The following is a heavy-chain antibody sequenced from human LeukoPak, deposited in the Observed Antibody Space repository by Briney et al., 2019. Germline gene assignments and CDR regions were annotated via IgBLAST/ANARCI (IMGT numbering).Heavy chain of an antibody. CDR3: AKDPRYVVPAATDWFDP. CDR2: ISGSGGST. Sequence: PGGSLRLSCAASGFTFSSYAMSWVRQAPGKGLEWVSAISGSGGSTYYADSVKGRFTISRDNSKNTLYLQMNSLRAEDTAVYYCAKDPRYVVPAATDWFDPWGQGTLVTVSS. CDR1: GFTFSSYA. D-gene: IGHD2-2*01. V-gene: IGHV3-23*01. J-gene: IGHJ5*02.